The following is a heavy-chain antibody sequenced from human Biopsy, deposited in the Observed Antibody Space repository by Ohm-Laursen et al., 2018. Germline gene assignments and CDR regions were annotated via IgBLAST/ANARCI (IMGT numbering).Heavy chain of an antibody. CDR3: ARDPHGEGRDYGSYFDY. CDR2: ISAYNGHT. Sequence: ASVKASCKASGYSFITYGISWVRQAPGQGREWMGWISAYNGHTKFARKFQDRVTMTTGPSTTTAYMDLRSLRSDDTAVYYCARDPHGEGRDYGSYFDYWGQGTLVTVSS. V-gene: IGHV1-18*01. D-gene: IGHD4-17*01. J-gene: IGHJ4*02. CDR1: GYSFITYG.